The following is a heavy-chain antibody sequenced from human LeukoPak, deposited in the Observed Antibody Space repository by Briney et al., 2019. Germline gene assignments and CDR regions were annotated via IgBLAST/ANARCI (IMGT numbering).Heavy chain of an antibody. D-gene: IGHD1-26*01. CDR3: VGGTGYYRSFDY. CDR2: ISYDGSNK. J-gene: IGHJ4*02. Sequence: PGRSLRLSCAASGFTFSSYAMHWVRQAPGKGLEWVAVISYDGSNKYYADSVKGRFTISRDNSKNTLYLQMNSLRAEDTAVYYCVGGTGYYRSFDYWGQGTLVTVSS. V-gene: IGHV3-30-3*01. CDR1: GFTFSSYA.